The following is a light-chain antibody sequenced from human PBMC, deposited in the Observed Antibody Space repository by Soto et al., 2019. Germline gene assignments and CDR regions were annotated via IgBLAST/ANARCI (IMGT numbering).Light chain of an antibody. V-gene: IGKV1-17*01. CDR2: AAS. Sequence: DIPMTQSPSSLSASVGDRVTITCRASQGIRNDLDWYQQKPANAPERLIYAASSLQSGVPSRFSGSGSGTEFTLTISSLQAEDFATYCCLQYNTCPWTYGQGTKVEIK. J-gene: IGKJ1*01. CDR3: LQYNTCPWT. CDR1: QGIRND.